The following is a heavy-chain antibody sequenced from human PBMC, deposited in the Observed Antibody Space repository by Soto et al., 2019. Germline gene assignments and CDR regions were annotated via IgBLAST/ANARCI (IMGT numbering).Heavy chain of an antibody. CDR2: IRSKAYGGTT. V-gene: IGHV3-49*03. J-gene: IGHJ4*02. D-gene: IGHD2-2*01. CDR3: TNHEGYCSSTSCYVDY. Sequence: GGSLRLSCTASGFTFGDYAMSWFRQAPGKGLEWVSFIRSKAYGGTTEYAASVKGRFTISRDDSKSIAYLQMNSLKTEDTAVYYCTNHEGYCSSTSCYVDYWGQGTLVTVSS. CDR1: GFTFGDYA.